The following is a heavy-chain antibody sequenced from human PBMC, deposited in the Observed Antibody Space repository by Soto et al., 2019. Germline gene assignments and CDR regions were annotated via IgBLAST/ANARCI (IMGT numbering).Heavy chain of an antibody. V-gene: IGHV3-73*01. Sequence: PGGSLRLSCAASGFTFSASAMHWVRQASGKGLEWVGRIRSKPNSYATEYAASVKGRFTISRDDSQNMAYLQMNSLKTEDTAVYYCTRHTGDAWGQGTLVTVSS. D-gene: IGHD2-8*02. CDR2: IRSKPNSYAT. CDR1: GFTFSASA. J-gene: IGHJ5*02. CDR3: TRHTGDA.